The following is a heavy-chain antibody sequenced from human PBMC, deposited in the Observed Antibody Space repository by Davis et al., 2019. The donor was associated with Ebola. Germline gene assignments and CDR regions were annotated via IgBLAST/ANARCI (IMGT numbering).Heavy chain of an antibody. CDR2: ISAYNGDT. J-gene: IGHJ6*02. D-gene: IGHD2-21*01. CDR3: ARDLGAYGALDV. CDR1: AYTFVSHY. V-gene: IGHV1-18*04. Sequence: ASVKDSCKASAYTFVSHYMHWVRQAPGQGLEWMGCISAYNGDTSYAQKFQGRVTMTTDTSTSTAYMELRSLRSDDTAVYYCARDLGAYGALDVWGQGTTVTVSS.